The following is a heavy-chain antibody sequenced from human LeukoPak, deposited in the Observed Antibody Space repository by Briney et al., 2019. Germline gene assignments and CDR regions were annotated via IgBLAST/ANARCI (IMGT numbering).Heavy chain of an antibody. J-gene: IGHJ4*02. CDR3: ARTKSYGDQYYFDY. D-gene: IGHD4-17*01. CDR2: INHSGST. V-gene: IGHV4-34*01. CDR1: GGSFSGYY. Sequence: SETVSLTCAVYGGSFSGYYWSWIRQPPGKGLEWIGEINHSGSTNYNPSLKSRVTISVDTSKNQFSLKLSSVTAADTAVYYCARTKSYGDQYYFDYWGQGTLVTVSS.